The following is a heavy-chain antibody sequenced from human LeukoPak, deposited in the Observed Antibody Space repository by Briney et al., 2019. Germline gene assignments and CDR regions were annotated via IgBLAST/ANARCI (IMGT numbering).Heavy chain of an antibody. CDR3: ARGFDGPNAFDI. Sequence: SETLSLTCTVSGYSISSGYYWGWIRQPPGKGLEWIGHISYSGSTNYNPSLKSRVTVSIDTSKNQVSLKLSSMTAADTAVYYCARGFDGPNAFDIWGQGTMVTVSS. CDR1: GYSISSGYY. J-gene: IGHJ3*02. D-gene: IGHD3-9*01. CDR2: ISYSGST. V-gene: IGHV4-61*01.